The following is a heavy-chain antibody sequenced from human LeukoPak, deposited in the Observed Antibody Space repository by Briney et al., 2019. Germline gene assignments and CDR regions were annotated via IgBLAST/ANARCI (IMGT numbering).Heavy chain of an antibody. CDR1: GCSLSSGDYY. D-gene: IGHD3-10*01. CDR3: ARHETYYYGSGSYRNWFDP. Sequence: PSETLSLTCTVSGCSLSSGDYYWSWIRQPPGKDREWIGYIYYSESTYYNPSLKSRVTISVDTSKNQVSLKLSSVTAADTAVYYCARHETYYYGSGSYRNWFDPWGQGTLVTVSS. J-gene: IGHJ5*02. V-gene: IGHV4-30-4*08. CDR2: IYYSEST.